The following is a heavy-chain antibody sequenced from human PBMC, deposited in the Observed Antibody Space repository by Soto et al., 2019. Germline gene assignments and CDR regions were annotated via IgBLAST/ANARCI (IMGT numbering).Heavy chain of an antibody. Sequence: SETLSLTCTVSGDSITSGVHYWTWIRQSPGKGLEWIGYIYYSGSTYYNPSLESRVAISLDTSRSQFSLTLHSVTAADTAIYYCARDRHNNFFDPWGQGTLVT. CDR2: IYYSGST. V-gene: IGHV4-31*03. CDR1: GDSITSGVHY. D-gene: IGHD6-6*01. J-gene: IGHJ5*02. CDR3: ARDRHNNFFDP.